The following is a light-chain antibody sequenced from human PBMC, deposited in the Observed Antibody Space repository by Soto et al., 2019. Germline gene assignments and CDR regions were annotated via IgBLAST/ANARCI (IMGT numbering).Light chain of an antibody. CDR2: GAS. J-gene: IGKJ5*01. CDR1: LSIITY. CDR3: HHYGTSPT. Sequence: TQSPSSLSASVGDRVTITCRASLSIITYLAWYQQKPGQTPRLLIHGASSRATGIPDRFSGSGSGTDFTLTISRLEPADFAVYFCHHYGTSPTFGQGTRLEIK. V-gene: IGKV3-20*01.